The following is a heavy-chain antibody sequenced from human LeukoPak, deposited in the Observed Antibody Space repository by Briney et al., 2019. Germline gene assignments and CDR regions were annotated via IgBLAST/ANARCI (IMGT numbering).Heavy chain of an antibody. Sequence: ASVKVSCKASGYTFTSYGISWVRQAPGQGLEWMGWISVYNGNTNYAQKLQGRVTMTTDTSTSTAYMELRSLRSDDTAVYYCARDGDYDILTGYYKGIDYWGQGTLVTVSS. CDR2: ISVYNGNT. CDR3: ARDGDYDILTGYYKGIDY. D-gene: IGHD3-9*01. V-gene: IGHV1-18*01. CDR1: GYTFTSYG. J-gene: IGHJ4*02.